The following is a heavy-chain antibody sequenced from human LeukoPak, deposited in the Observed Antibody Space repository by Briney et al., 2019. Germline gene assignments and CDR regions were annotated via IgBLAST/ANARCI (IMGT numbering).Heavy chain of an antibody. Sequence: PGGSLRLSCAASGFTFSSHPMSWVRLAPGKGLEWVSGISWKSDSMRYADSVKGRFTVSRDNAKNSLYLQMNSLRTEDTALYYCAKDGGHTSVLYYFECWGQGTLVTVSS. CDR3: AKDGGHTSVLYYFEC. CDR2: ISWKSDSM. D-gene: IGHD6-19*01. CDR1: GFTFSSHP. J-gene: IGHJ4*02. V-gene: IGHV3-9*01.